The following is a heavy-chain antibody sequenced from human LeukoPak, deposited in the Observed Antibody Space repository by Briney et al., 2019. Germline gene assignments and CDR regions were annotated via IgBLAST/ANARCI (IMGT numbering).Heavy chain of an antibody. CDR2: IKQDGSEK. V-gene: IGHV3-7*01. D-gene: IGHD6-13*01. Sequence: GGSLRLSRAASGFTFSSYWMSWVRQAPGKGLEWVGNIKQDGSEKWFVDSVKGRFAISRDNARNSLYLQMNSLRVDDTAVYYCARDSTGFVSAAGIDYWGQGTLVTVSS. CDR1: GFTFSSYW. J-gene: IGHJ4*02. CDR3: ARDSTGFVSAAGIDY.